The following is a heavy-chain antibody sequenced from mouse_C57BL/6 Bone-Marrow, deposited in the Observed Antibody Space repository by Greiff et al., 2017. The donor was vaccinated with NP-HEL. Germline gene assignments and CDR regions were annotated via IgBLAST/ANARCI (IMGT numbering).Heavy chain of an antibody. CDR3: TDSPWFAY. V-gene: IGHV14-4*01. J-gene: IGHJ3*01. CDR2: IDPENGDT. Sequence: VQLKESGAELVRPGASVKLSCTASGFNIKDDYMHWVKQRPEQGLEWIGWIDPENGDTEYASKFQGKATITADTSSNTAYLQLSSLTSEDTAVYYCTDSPWFAYWGHGTLVTVSA. CDR1: GFNIKDDY.